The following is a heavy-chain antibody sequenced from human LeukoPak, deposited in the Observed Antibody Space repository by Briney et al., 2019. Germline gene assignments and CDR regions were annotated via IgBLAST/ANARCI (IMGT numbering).Heavy chain of an antibody. Sequence: SETLSLTCAVYGGSFSGYYWSWIRQAPGKGLEWIGEINHSGSTNYNPSLKSRVTISVDTSKNQFSLKLSSVTAADTAVYYCAILYYDSSGYHDYWGQGTLVTVSS. D-gene: IGHD3-22*01. CDR2: INHSGST. V-gene: IGHV4-34*01. J-gene: IGHJ4*02. CDR1: GGSFSGYY. CDR3: AILYYDSSGYHDY.